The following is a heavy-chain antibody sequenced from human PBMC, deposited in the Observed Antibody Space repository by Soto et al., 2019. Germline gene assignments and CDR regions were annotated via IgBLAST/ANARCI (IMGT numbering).Heavy chain of an antibody. Sequence: ARKAPGKGLEWVSTIDGRGATTYYADFVEGRFTVSRNNSPHTVYIQLNHMRAYVTALYYCANNSDWFDSRGQGTLVTV. CDR2: IDGRGATT. J-gene: IGHJ5*01. V-gene: IGHV3-23*01. D-gene: IGHD3-10*01. CDR3: ANNSDWFDS.